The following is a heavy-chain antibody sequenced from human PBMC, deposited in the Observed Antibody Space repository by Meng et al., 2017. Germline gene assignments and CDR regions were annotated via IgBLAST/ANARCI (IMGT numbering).Heavy chain of an antibody. V-gene: IGHV4-31*01. Sequence: QVQRQEPGPRLVKPSQTLSLTCTVSGGSISSGGYYWSWIRQHPGKGLEWIGYIYYSGSTYYNPSLKSLVTISVDTSKNQFSLKLSSVTAADTAVYYCARGLRCSGGSCYSSNWFDPWGQGTLVTVSS. CDR1: GGSISSGGYY. D-gene: IGHD2-15*01. J-gene: IGHJ5*02. CDR2: IYYSGST. CDR3: ARGLRCSGGSCYSSNWFDP.